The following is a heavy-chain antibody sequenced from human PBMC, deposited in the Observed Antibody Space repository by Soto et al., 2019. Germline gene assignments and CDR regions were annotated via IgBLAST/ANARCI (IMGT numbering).Heavy chain of an antibody. CDR3: AKGPKIPGFPLYCGGDCYGMDV. J-gene: IGHJ6*02. V-gene: IGHV3-23*01. D-gene: IGHD2-21*01. CDR2: ISGSGGST. CDR1: GFTFSSYA. Sequence: GGSLRLSCAASGFTFSSYAMSWVRQAPGKGLEWVSAISGSGGSTYYADSVKGRFTISRDNSKNTLYLQMNSLRAEDTAVYYCAKGPKIPGFPLYCGGDCYGMDVWGQGTTVTVSS.